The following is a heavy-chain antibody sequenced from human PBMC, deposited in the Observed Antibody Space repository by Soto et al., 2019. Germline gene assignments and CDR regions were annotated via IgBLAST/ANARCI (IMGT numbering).Heavy chain of an antibody. V-gene: IGHV3-21*01. CDR2: ISSSSSYI. D-gene: IGHD4-17*01. CDR3: ARARRDYGDSPEV. Sequence: PGGSLRLSCAASGFTFSSYSMNWVRQAPGKGLEWVSSISSSSSYIYYADSVKGRFTISRDNAKNSLYLQMNSLRAEDTAVYYCARARRDYGDSPEVWGQGTTVTVSS. J-gene: IGHJ6*02. CDR1: GFTFSSYS.